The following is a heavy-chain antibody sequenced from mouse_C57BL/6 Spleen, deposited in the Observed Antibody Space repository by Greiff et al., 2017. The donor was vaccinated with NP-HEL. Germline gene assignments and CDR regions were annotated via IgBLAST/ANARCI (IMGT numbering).Heavy chain of an antibody. CDR1: GFNIKNTY. V-gene: IGHV14-3*01. D-gene: IGHD1-1*01. J-gene: IGHJ3*01. Sequence: EVQLHQSVAELVRPGASVKLSCTASGFNIKNTYMHWVKQRPEQGLEWIGRIDPANGNTKYAPKFQGKATITADTSSNTAYLQLSSLTSEDTAIYYCARNYYYGSSTAWFAHWGQGTLVTVSA. CDR2: IDPANGNT. CDR3: ARNYYYGSSTAWFAH.